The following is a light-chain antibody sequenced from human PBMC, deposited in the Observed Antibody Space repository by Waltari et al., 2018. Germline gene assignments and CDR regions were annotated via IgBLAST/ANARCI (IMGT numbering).Light chain of an antibody. V-gene: IGKV3-11*01. CDR2: DAS. J-gene: IGKJ2*01. CDR1: QSVRNY. Sequence: EIVLTQSPATLSLSPGGRATLSCRASQSVRNYLAWYRQKPGQAPRLLIYDASERAPGIPARFSGSGSGTDFTLTISSLEPDDFAVYYCQHRHNWPPTFTFGQGTKLEVK. CDR3: QHRHNWPPTFT.